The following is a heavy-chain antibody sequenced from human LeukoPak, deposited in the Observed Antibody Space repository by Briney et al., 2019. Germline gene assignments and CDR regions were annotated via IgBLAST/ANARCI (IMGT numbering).Heavy chain of an antibody. CDR3: ARDLVVGSRAARYFDL. D-gene: IGHD2-2*01. CDR2: INPSGGST. V-gene: IGHV1-46*01. J-gene: IGHJ2*01. Sequence: ALVKVSCKASGYTFTSYYIHWVRQAPGQGLEWMGIINPSGGSTSYAQKFQGRVTMTRDTSTSTVYMELSSLRSEDTAVYYCARDLVVGSRAARYFDLWGRGTLLTVSS. CDR1: GYTFTSYY.